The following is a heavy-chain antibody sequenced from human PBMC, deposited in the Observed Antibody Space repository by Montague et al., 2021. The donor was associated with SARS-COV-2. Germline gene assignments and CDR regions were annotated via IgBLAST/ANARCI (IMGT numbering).Heavy chain of an antibody. Sequence: SETLSLTCTVSGGSIESGNWWSWVRQTPGEGLEWIGEILHTESTNFNPSLKTRVAMSVDKSRNQFSLKLTSLTAADTAVYYCATGINYYDFLALQSWGQGALVIVSS. D-gene: IGHD3/OR15-3a*01. CDR2: ILHTEST. CDR3: ATGINYYDFLALQS. CDR1: GGSIESGNW. V-gene: IGHV4-4*02. J-gene: IGHJ4*02.